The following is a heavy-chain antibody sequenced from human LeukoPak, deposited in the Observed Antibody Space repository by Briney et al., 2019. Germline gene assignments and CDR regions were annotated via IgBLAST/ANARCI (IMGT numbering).Heavy chain of an antibody. Sequence: ASVKVSCKASGYTFTGYYLHWVRQSRGQGLEWMGWINPNSGGTNYAQKFQGRVTMTRDTSISTAYMELSRLRSDDTAVYYCAPGAAMVGPYYFDYWGQGTLVTVSS. J-gene: IGHJ4*02. D-gene: IGHD5-18*01. CDR1: GYTFTGYY. V-gene: IGHV1-2*02. CDR3: APGAAMVGPYYFDY. CDR2: INPNSGGT.